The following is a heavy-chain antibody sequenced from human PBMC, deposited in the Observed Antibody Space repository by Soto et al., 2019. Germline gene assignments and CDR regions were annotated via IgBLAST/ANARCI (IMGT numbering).Heavy chain of an antibody. J-gene: IGHJ4*02. CDR1: GFTFSSYA. CDR3: AKEGTSGLYYFDY. V-gene: IGHV3-23*01. CDR2: ISGSGDSP. D-gene: IGHD6-19*01. Sequence: GVSLRLSCAASGFTFSSYAMSWVRQAPGKGLEWVSAISGSGDSPYYADSVKGRFTISRDNSRNTLYLQMNSLRAGDSAKYYCAKEGTSGLYYFDYWGPGTLVNVSS.